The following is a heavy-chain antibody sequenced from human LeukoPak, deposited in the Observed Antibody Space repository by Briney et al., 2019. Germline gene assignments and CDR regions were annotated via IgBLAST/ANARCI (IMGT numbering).Heavy chain of an antibody. Sequence: SGGSLRLSCAASGFTFSSYWMSWVRQAPGKGLEWVANIKQDGSEKYYVDSVKGRFTISRDNAKNSLYLQMNSLRAEDTAVYYCARVTVTTFSPTDYMDVWGKGTTVTISS. D-gene: IGHD4-17*01. V-gene: IGHV3-7*01. CDR2: IKQDGSEK. CDR1: GFTFSSYW. J-gene: IGHJ6*03. CDR3: ARVTVTTFSPTDYMDV.